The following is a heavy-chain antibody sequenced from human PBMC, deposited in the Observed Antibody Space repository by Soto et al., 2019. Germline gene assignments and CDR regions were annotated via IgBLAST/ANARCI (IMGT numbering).Heavy chain of an antibody. Sequence: ASVKVSCKASGYTFTSYAMHWVRQAPGQRLEWMGWINAGNGNTKYSQKFQGRVTITRDTSASTAYMGLSSLRSEDTAVYYCARDRDSGSYSDAFDIWGQGTMVTVSS. CDR2: INAGNGNT. D-gene: IGHD1-26*01. J-gene: IGHJ3*02. V-gene: IGHV1-3*01. CDR1: GYTFTSYA. CDR3: ARDRDSGSYSDAFDI.